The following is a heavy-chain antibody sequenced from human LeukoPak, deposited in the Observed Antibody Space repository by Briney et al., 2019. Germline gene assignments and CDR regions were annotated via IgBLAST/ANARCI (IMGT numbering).Heavy chain of an antibody. Sequence: PGGSLRLSCAASGFTFSSYAMSWVRQAPGKGLEWVSSISSSSTYIYYADSVKGQFTISRDNAKNSLYLQMSSLRAEDTAVYYCARDRGGIFDYWGQGTLVTVSS. CDR3: ARDRGGIFDY. CDR1: GFTFSSYA. D-gene: IGHD1-26*01. J-gene: IGHJ4*02. V-gene: IGHV3-21*01. CDR2: ISSSSTYI.